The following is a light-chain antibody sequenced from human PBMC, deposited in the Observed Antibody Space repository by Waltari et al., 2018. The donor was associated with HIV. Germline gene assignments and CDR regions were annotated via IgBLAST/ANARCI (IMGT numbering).Light chain of an antibody. CDR1: SSNIGVNH. Sequence: QSVLTQPPSASGTPGQRVTISCSGSSSNIGVNHVYWYKQLPGTAPKLLVYRNNQRPSGVPDRFSASKSDTSASLAIGGLRSEDEADYYCVALDDSLFGCVFGTGTKVTVL. J-gene: IGLJ1*01. CDR2: RNN. CDR3: VALDDSLFGCV. V-gene: IGLV1-47*01.